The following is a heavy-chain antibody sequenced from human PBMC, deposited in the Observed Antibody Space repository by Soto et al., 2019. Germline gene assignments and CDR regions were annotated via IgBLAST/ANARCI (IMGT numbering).Heavy chain of an antibody. Sequence: YWSWIRQPPGKGLEWMGIIYPGDSDTRYSPSFQGQVTISADKSISTAYLQWSSLKASDTAMYYCARLIRWNDDAFDIWGQGTMVTVSS. CDR2: IYPGDSDT. J-gene: IGHJ3*02. CDR1: YW. CDR3: ARLIRWNDDAFDI. D-gene: IGHD1-1*01. V-gene: IGHV5-51*01.